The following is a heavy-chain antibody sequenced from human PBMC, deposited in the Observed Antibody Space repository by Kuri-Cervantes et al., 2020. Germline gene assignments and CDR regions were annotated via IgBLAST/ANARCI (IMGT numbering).Heavy chain of an antibody. CDR3: ASLGQQLAQAERWFDP. D-gene: IGHD6-13*01. CDR2: ISYDGSNK. V-gene: IGHV3-30-3*01. CDR1: GFTFGGYA. J-gene: IGHJ5*02. Sequence: LSLTCAASGFTFGGYAMHWVRQAPGKGLEWVAVISYDGSNKYYADSVKGRFTISRDNSKNTLYLQMNSLRAEDTAVYYCASLGQQLAQAERWFDPWGQGTLVTVSS.